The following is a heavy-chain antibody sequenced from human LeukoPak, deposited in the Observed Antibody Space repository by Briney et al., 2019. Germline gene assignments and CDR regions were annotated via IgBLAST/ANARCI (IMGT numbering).Heavy chain of an antibody. CDR3: ARVLCGGGTCLFDY. CDR1: GGSISSYY. D-gene: IGHD2-15*01. CDR2: IYYSGST. V-gene: IGHV4-59*01. Sequence: SETLSLTCTVSGGSISSYYWSWIRQPPGKGLEWIGYIYYSGSTNYNPSLKSRVTISVDTSKNQFSLKLSSVTAADTAVYYCARVLCGGGTCLFDYWGQGTLVTVSS. J-gene: IGHJ4*02.